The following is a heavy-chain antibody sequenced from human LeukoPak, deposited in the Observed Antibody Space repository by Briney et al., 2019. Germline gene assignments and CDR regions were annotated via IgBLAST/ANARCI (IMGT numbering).Heavy chain of an antibody. Sequence: WASVKVSCKASGGTFSNYAISWVRQAPGQGLEWMGGIIPIFGTANYAQKFQGRVTITADESASTAYMELSSLRSEDTAVYYCAREITFGGVIVIGRSAFDIWGQGTMVTVSS. CDR1: GGTFSNYA. CDR3: AREITFGGVIVIGRSAFDI. V-gene: IGHV1-69*13. CDR2: IIPIFGTA. J-gene: IGHJ3*02. D-gene: IGHD3-16*02.